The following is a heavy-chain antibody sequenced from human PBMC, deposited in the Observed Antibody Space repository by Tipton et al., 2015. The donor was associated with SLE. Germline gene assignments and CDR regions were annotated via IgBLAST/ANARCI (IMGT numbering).Heavy chain of an antibody. CDR2: IGDSGENT. CDR1: GFSFSNYA. CDR3: ARENPLGGMDV. D-gene: IGHD1-14*01. Sequence: SLRLSCAASGFSFSNYALGWVRQAPGKGLEWVSSIGDSGENTYYGDSVKGRFTISRDSPKNTLYLQMNSLRAEDTAVYYCARENPLGGMDVWGQGTTVTVSS. V-gene: IGHV3-23*01. J-gene: IGHJ6*02.